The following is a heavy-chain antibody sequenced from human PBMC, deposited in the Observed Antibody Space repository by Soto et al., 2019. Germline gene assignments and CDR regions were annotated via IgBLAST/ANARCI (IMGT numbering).Heavy chain of an antibody. CDR1: GGSISSGGYY. Sequence: PSETLSLTCTVSGGSISSGGYYWSWIRQHPGKGLEWIGCIYYSGSTYYNPSLKSRVTISVDTSKNQFSLKLSSVTAADTAVYYCARYSSGWYAFDYWGQGTLVTVSS. CDR2: IYYSGST. D-gene: IGHD6-19*01. CDR3: ARYSSGWYAFDY. J-gene: IGHJ4*02. V-gene: IGHV4-39*01.